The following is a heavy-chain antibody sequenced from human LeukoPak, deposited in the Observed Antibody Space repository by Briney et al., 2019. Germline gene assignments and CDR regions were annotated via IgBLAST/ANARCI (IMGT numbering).Heavy chain of an antibody. CDR3: ARSKVLRVDDISY. J-gene: IGHJ4*02. CDR1: GCTFSSYA. Sequence: SSVKVSYKASGCTFSSYAFIWVRQAPGQGLEGMGGVIPNFGIANYAQKFQGRVTIITDESKSTAYIELSSHRSEDSAVFWCARSKVLRVDDISYWGQGTLVTV. D-gene: IGHD3-9*01. V-gene: IGHV1-69*05. CDR2: VIPNFGIA.